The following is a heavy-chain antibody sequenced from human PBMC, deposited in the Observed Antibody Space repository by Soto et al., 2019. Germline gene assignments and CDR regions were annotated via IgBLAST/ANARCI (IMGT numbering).Heavy chain of an antibody. CDR1: GSTFSNDW. CDR3: ARDRSYSLDV. V-gene: IGHV3-74*01. J-gene: IGHJ6*02. CDR2: INSDGSST. Sequence: EVQLVESGGGLLQPGGSLRLSCAVSGSTFSNDWMHWVRQAPGKGLVWVSHINSDGSSTNYADFVKGRFTIARDNAKNTVYLQMNRLRAEDTSVDYCARDRSYSLDVWGQGTTVTVSS.